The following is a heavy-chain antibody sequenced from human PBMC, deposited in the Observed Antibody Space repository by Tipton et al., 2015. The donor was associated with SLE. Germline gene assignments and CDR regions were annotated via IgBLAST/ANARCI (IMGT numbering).Heavy chain of an antibody. CDR1: GYTFTSYD. J-gene: IGHJ5*02. Sequence: QLVQSGAEVKKPGASVKVSCKASGYTFTSYDIHWVRQAPGQGLEWMGGTIPRFGTTHYSQRSQGRVTIMTDDSASAAYMELTSLRSEDTAVYYCAREGAVTGWLDPWGQGTLVTVSS. D-gene: IGHD6-19*01. V-gene: IGHV1-69*05. CDR3: AREGAVTGWLDP. CDR2: TIPRFGTT.